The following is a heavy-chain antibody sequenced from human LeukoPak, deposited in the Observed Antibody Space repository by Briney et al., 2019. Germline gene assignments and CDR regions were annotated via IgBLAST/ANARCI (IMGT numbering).Heavy chain of an antibody. CDR1: GGSISGYY. V-gene: IGHV4-59*01. D-gene: IGHD2-8*01. CDR3: ARGMRRYFDY. J-gene: IGHJ4*02. CDR2: VSNSGST. Sequence: SSETLSLTCTVSGGSISGYYWSWIRQPPGKGLEWIGYVSNSGSTNYNPSLESRVTISIDMSKKQFSLKLNSVTAEDTAVYYCARGMRRYFDYWGQGTLVTVSS.